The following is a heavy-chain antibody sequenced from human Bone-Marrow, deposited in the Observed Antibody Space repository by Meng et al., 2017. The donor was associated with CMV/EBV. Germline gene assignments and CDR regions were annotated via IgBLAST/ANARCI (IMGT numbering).Heavy chain of an antibody. J-gene: IGHJ3*02. CDR2: IKQDGSEK. Sequence: GESLKISCAASGFTFSSYWMSWVRQAPGKGLEWVANIKQDGSEKYYVDSVKGRFTISRDNAKNSLYLQMNSLRAEDTAVYYCTREVVVEPAAIDAFDIWGQGTMVTVSS. CDR3: TREVVVEPAAIDAFDI. V-gene: IGHV3-7*01. CDR1: GFTFSSYW. D-gene: IGHD2-2*01.